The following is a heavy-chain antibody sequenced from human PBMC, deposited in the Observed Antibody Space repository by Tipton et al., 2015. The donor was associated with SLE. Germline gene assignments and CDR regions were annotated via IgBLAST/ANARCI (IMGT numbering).Heavy chain of an antibody. CDR1: GGSISNSDYF. J-gene: IGHJ1*01. V-gene: IGHV4-31*03. Sequence: TLSLTCSVSGGSISNSDYFWGWIRQPPGKGLESIGCIYDSGSTYYNPSLKSRLTMSMDPSKNQFSLNLSSVTAADSAVYYCARARDRWYFQNWGQGTLVTVTS. D-gene: IGHD3-10*01. CDR2: IYDSGST. CDR3: ARARDRWYFQN.